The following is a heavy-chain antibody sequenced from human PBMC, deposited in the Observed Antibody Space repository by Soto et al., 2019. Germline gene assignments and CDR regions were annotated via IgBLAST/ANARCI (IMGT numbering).Heavy chain of an antibody. CDR1: GGSISSYY. CDR3: ARSGVSSRWYAYYYYGMDV. V-gene: IGHV4-59*01. Sequence: QVQLQESGPGLVKPSETLSLTCTVSGGSISSYYWSWIRQPPGKGLEWIGNIFYSGSTRYNPSLKSRVTISVDTSKNQLSLKLSSVTPADTAVYYCARSGVSSRWYAYYYYGMDVWGQGTKVTVSS. CDR2: IFYSGST. D-gene: IGHD6-13*01. J-gene: IGHJ6*02.